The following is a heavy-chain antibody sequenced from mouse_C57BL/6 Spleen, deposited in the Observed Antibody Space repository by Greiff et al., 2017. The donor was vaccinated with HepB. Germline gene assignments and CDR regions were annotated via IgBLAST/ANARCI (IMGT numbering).Heavy chain of an antibody. J-gene: IGHJ2*01. CDR3: AREKITTVVATGFDY. CDR2: IYPGSGNT. CDR1: GYTFTDYY. D-gene: IGHD1-1*01. Sequence: QVQLKESGAELVRPGASVKLSCKASGYTFTDYYINWVKQRPGQGLEWIARIYPGSGNTYYNEKFKGKATLTAEKSSSTAYMQLSSLTSEDSAVYFCAREKITTVVATGFDYWGQGTTLTVSS. V-gene: IGHV1-76*01.